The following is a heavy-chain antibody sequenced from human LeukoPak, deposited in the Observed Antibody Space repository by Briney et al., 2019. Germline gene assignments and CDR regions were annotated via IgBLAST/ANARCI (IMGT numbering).Heavy chain of an antibody. CDR1: GYTFTGNY. CDR2: INPNSGGT. J-gene: IGHJ3*02. D-gene: IGHD3-10*01. CDR3: AKNIWFGESSDAFDI. Sequence: ASVKVSCKASGYTFTGNYIHWVRHAPGQRLEWMGWINPNSGGTNYAQKFQGRVTRTRDTSITTAYMELSRLTSDDTAVYYCAKNIWFGESSDAFDIWGQGTMVTVSS. V-gene: IGHV1-2*02.